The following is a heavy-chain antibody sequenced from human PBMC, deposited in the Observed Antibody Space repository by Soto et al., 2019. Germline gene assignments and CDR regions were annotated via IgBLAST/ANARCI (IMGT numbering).Heavy chain of an antibody. D-gene: IGHD2-2*02. CDR3: ARGARWGCSSTSCYTGWFDP. CDR1: GGSINSYY. Sequence: SETLSLTCTVSGGSINSYYWSWIRQPPGKELEWIGHIYYSGSTNYHPSLKSRVTMSLDTSKNQFSLKLSSVTAADTAVYYCARGARWGCSSTSCYTGWFDPWGQGTLVTVSS. J-gene: IGHJ5*02. CDR2: IYYSGST. V-gene: IGHV4-59*12.